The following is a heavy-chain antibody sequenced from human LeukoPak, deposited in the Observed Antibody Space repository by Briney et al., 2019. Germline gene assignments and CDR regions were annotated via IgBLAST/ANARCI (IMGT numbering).Heavy chain of an antibody. CDR1: GGSFSGYY. Sequence: SETLSLTCAVYGGSFSGYYWSWIRQPPGKGLEWIGEINHSGSTNYNPSLKSRVTISVDTSKNQFSLKLSSVTAADTAVYYCARVVVFQLDGAYYYYYYYMDVWGKGTTVTVSS. J-gene: IGHJ6*03. CDR2: INHSGST. D-gene: IGHD2-2*01. CDR3: ARVVVFQLDGAYYYYYYYMDV. V-gene: IGHV4-34*01.